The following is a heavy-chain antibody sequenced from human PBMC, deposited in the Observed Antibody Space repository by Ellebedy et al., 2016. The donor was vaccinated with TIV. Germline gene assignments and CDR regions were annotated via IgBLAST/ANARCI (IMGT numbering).Heavy chain of an antibody. D-gene: IGHD1-26*01. CDR1: GGSFSRSV. Sequence: AASVTVSCKASGGSFSRSVISWVRQAPGQALEWQGGIIPVLETPNYAQKFQGRLTVSADKSTNTAYMELSSLTSEDTAVYYCAADLASVGQWGQGTLVIVSS. V-gene: IGHV1-69*10. CDR3: AADLASVGQ. J-gene: IGHJ1*01. CDR2: IIPVLETP.